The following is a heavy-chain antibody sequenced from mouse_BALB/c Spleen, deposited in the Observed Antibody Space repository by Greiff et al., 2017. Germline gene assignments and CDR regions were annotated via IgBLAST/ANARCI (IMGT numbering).Heavy chain of an antibody. J-gene: IGHJ4*01. D-gene: IGHD2-10*01. CDR2: ISNGGGST. CDR3: ARHRAYYGPDYYAMDY. V-gene: IGHV5-12-2*01. Sequence: EVKVVESGGGLVQPGGSLKLSCAASGFTFSSYTMSWVRQTPEKRLEWVAYISNGGGSTYYPDTVKGRFTISRDNAKNTLYLQMSSLKSEDTAMYYCARHRAYYGPDYYAMDYWGQGTSVTVSS. CDR1: GFTFSSYT.